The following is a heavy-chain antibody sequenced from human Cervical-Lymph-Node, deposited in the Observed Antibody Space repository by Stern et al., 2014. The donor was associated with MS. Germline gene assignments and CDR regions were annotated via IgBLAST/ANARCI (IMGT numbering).Heavy chain of an antibody. D-gene: IGHD6-13*01. J-gene: IGHJ4*02. CDR1: GYSFTTYS. CDR3: ARRGPAAEIDF. CDR2: IYPRDSDA. Sequence: VQLVQSGPEVKKPGESLKISCKASGYSFTTYSIGWVRQMSGQGLEWLGIIYPRDSDARLSPSFQGQVTISVDKSITTAYLQWSSLKASDSAMYYCARRGPAAEIDFWGQGTLVTVSS. V-gene: IGHV5-51*01.